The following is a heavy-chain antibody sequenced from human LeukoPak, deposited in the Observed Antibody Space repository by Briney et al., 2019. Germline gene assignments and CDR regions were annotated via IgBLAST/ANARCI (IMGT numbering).Heavy chain of an antibody. Sequence: ASVKVSCKASGYTFTSYAMNWVRQAPGQGLEWMGWINTNTGNPTYAQGFTGRFVFPLDTSVSTAYLQISSLKAEDTAVYYCARKGPYYYYYYMDVWGKGTTVTVSS. J-gene: IGHJ6*03. CDR3: ARKGPYYYYYYMDV. V-gene: IGHV7-4-1*02. CDR1: GYTFTSYA. CDR2: INTNTGNP.